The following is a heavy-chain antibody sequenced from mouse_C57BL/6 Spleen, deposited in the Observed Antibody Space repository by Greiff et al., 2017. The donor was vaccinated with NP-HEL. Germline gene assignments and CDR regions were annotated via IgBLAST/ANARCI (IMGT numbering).Heavy chain of an antibody. CDR3: ASRGYVGDYYAMDY. CDR1: GFTFSDYG. J-gene: IGHJ4*01. CDR2: ISSGSSTI. D-gene: IGHD3-1*01. Sequence: EVQLVESGGGLVKPGGSLKLSCAASGFTFSDYGMHWVRQAPEKGLEWVAYISSGSSTIYYADTVKGRFTISRDNAKNTLFLQMTSLRSEDTAMYYCASRGYVGDYYAMDYWGQGTSVTVSS. V-gene: IGHV5-17*01.